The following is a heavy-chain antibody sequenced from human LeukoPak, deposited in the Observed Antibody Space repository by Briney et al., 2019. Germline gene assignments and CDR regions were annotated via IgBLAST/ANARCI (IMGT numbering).Heavy chain of an antibody. D-gene: IGHD3-3*01. J-gene: IGHJ4*02. CDR1: GYTFTSYG. Sequence: GASVKVSCKASGYTFTSYGISWVRQARGQRLEWIGWIVVGSGNTNYAQKFQERVTITRDMSTSTAYMELSSLRSEDTAVYYCAADGGSGSGLDYWGQGTLVTVSS. V-gene: IGHV1-58*02. CDR2: IVVGSGNT. CDR3: AADGGSGSGLDY.